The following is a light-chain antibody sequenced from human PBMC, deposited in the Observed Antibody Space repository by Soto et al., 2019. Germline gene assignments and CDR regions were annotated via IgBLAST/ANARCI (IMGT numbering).Light chain of an antibody. J-gene: IGKJ4*01. Sequence: EFVLTQSPGTLSLSPGERATLSCRASQTVRNNYLAWYQQKPGQAPRLLIYDASSRATGIPDRFSGGGSGTDFTLTISXLEPEDFAVYYCQQFSSYPPTFGGGTKVDIK. CDR1: QTVRNNY. CDR3: QQFSSYPPT. V-gene: IGKV3-20*01. CDR2: DAS.